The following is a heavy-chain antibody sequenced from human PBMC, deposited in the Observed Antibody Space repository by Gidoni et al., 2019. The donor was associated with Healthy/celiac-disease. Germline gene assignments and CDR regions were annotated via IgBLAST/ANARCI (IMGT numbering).Heavy chain of an antibody. CDR3: ARDRYSSGWYGFEDY. V-gene: IGHV4-59*01. D-gene: IGHD6-19*01. Sequence: QVQLQESGPGLVKPSATLSLTCTVSGGSISSYYWSWIRQPPGKGLEWIGYIYYSGSTNYNPSLKSRVTISVDTPKNQFSLKLSSVTAADTAVYYCARDRYSSGWYGFEDYWGQGTLVTVSS. J-gene: IGHJ4*02. CDR1: GGSISSYY. CDR2: IYYSGST.